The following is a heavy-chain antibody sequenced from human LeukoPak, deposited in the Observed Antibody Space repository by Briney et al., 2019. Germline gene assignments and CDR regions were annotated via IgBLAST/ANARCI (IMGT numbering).Heavy chain of an antibody. CDR2: INPNSGGT. CDR1: GYTFTGYY. D-gene: IGHD6-13*01. J-gene: IGHJ5*02. Sequence: GASVKVSCKASGYTFTGYYMHWVRQAPGQGLEWMGWINPNSGGTNYAQKFQGRVTMTRDTSISTAYMELSRLRSDDTAVYYCARDLFSFDESEQLAYRAYNWFDPWGQGTLVTVSS. CDR3: ARDLFSFDESEQLAYRAYNWFDP. V-gene: IGHV1-2*02.